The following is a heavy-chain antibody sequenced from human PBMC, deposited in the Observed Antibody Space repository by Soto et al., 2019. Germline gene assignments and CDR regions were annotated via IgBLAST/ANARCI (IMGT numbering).Heavy chain of an antibody. D-gene: IGHD3-22*01. CDR2: IYYSGST. CDR3: ARAPGGGPMYYYDSSGYYSVWFDP. J-gene: IGHJ5*02. Sequence: PSETLSLTCTVSGGSISSGDYYWSWIRQPPGKGLEWIGYIYYSGSTYYNPSLKSRVTISVDTSKNQFSLKLSSVTAADTAVYYCARAPGGGPMYYYDSSGYYSVWFDPWGQGTLVTVSS. CDR1: GGSISSGDYY. V-gene: IGHV4-30-4*01.